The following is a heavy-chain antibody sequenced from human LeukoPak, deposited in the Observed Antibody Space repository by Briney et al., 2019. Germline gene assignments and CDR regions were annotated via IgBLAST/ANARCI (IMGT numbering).Heavy chain of an antibody. CDR2: ISSSSSTI. CDR3: ARDYHDFLFDY. CDR1: GFTFSSYS. D-gene: IGHD3-3*01. J-gene: IGHJ4*02. V-gene: IGHV3-48*04. Sequence: HPGGSLRLSCAASGFTFSSYSMNWVRQAPGKGLEWVSYISSSSSTIYYADSVKGRFTISRDNAKNSLYLQMNSLRAEDTAVYYCARDYHDFLFDYWGQGTLVTVSS.